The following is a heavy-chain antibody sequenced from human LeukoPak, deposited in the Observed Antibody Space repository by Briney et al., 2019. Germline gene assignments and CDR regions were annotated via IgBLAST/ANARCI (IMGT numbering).Heavy chain of an antibody. Sequence: PSETLSLTCTVSGGSISRYYWSWIRQPPGKGLEWIGNIYNSGSTNYNPSLKSRVTISVDTSKNHFSLKLSSVTAADTAVYYCARELRYSSGWIDYWGQGTLVTVSS. D-gene: IGHD6-19*01. CDR2: IYNSGST. V-gene: IGHV4-59*01. J-gene: IGHJ4*02. CDR3: ARELRYSSGWIDY. CDR1: GGSISRYY.